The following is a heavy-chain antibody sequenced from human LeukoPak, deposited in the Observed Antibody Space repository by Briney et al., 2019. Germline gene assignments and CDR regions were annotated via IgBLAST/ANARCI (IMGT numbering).Heavy chain of an antibody. D-gene: IGHD3-3*01. Sequence: SETLSVTCTVSGGSISSYYWSWIRQPPGKGLEWIGYIYYSGSTNYNPSLKSRVTISVDTSKNQFSLKLSSVTAADTAVYYCARDLTYYDFWSGYPSYYYYGMDVWGQGTTVTVSS. CDR1: GGSISSYY. J-gene: IGHJ6*02. CDR2: IYYSGST. CDR3: ARDLTYYDFWSGYPSYYYYGMDV. V-gene: IGHV4-59*01.